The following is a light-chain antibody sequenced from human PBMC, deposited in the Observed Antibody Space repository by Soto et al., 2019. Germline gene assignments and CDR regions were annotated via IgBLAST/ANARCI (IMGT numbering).Light chain of an antibody. CDR1: SSDVGGYNY. CDR2: DVS. J-gene: IGLJ1*01. V-gene: IGLV2-11*01. CDR3: CSHACSYTYV. Sequence: QSALTQPRSVSGSPGQSVTISCTGTSSDVGGYNYVSWYQQHPGKAPKLMIYDVSKRPSGVPDRFSGPKSGNTASLTISGLQAEDEADYHCCSHACSYTYVFGPGTKVTVL.